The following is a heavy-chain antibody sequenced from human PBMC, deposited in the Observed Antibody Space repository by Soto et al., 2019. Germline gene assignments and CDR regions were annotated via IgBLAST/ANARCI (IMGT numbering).Heavy chain of an antibody. D-gene: IGHD3-10*01. CDR2: IYYSGST. J-gene: IGHJ6*02. CDR3: ARGSMVRGVIFNYYYGMDV. Sequence: SETLSLTCTVSGGSLSRSSYYWGWIRQPPGKGLEWIGSIYYSGSTYYNPSLKSRVTISVDTSKNQFSLKLSSVTAADTAVYYCARGSMVRGVIFNYYYGMDVWGQGTTVTVSS. V-gene: IGHV4-39*01. CDR1: GGSLSRSSYY.